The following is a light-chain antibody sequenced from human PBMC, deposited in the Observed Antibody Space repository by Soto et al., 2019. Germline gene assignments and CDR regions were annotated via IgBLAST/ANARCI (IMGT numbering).Light chain of an antibody. CDR1: QSLLHSNGYNY. J-gene: IGKJ1*01. Sequence: SKSVLALPVKPGEPASISCRSSQSLLHSNGYNYLDWYLQKPGQSPQLLIYLGSSRASGVPDRFSVSGSGTDFILISSIVEADDVGFYYCMEVVQPPWTFGQGTRVDIK. CDR3: MEVVQPPWT. CDR2: LGS. V-gene: IGKV2-28*01.